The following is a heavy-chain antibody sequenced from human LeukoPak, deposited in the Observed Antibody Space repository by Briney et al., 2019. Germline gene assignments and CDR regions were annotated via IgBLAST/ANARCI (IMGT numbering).Heavy chain of an antibody. CDR2: ISYDGSNK. Sequence: AGGSLRLSCAASGFTLSSYDMHWVRQAPGKGLEWVAVISYDGSNKYYADSVKGRFTISRDNSKNTLYLQMNSLRAEDTAVYYCAKDPPWIQLWPAGFDYWGQGTLVTVSS. V-gene: IGHV3-30*18. CDR1: GFTLSSYD. CDR3: AKDPPWIQLWPAGFDY. D-gene: IGHD5-18*01. J-gene: IGHJ4*02.